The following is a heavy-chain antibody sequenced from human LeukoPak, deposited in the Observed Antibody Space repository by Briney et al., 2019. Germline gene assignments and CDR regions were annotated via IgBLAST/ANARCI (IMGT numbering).Heavy chain of an antibody. Sequence: GGSLRLSCAVSGITLSNYAMTWVRQAPGKGLEWVAGISGSGGGTRYADSVKGRFTISRDNSKNTLYLQMNDLRVDDAAVYFCAKRGVVIRVILVGFHKEAYYFDSWGQGALVTVSS. CDR2: ISGSGGGT. D-gene: IGHD3-22*01. J-gene: IGHJ4*02. CDR1: GITLSNYA. CDR3: AKRGVVIRVILVGFHKEAYYFDS. V-gene: IGHV3-23*01.